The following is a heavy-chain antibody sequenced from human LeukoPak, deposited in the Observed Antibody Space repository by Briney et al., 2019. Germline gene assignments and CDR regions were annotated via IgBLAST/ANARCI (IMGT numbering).Heavy chain of an antibody. Sequence: ASVKVSCKASGGTFSSYAISWVRQAPGQGLEWMGRIIPILGIANYAQKFQGRVTITADKSTSTAYMELSSLRSEDTAVYYCALAVAGTGSSGWGQGTLVTVSS. CDR1: GGTFSSYA. V-gene: IGHV1-69*04. CDR2: IIPILGIA. CDR3: ALAVAGTGSSG. D-gene: IGHD6-19*01. J-gene: IGHJ4*02.